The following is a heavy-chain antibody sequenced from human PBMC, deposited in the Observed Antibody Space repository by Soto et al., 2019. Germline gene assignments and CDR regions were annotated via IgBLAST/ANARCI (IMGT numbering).Heavy chain of an antibody. J-gene: IGHJ4*02. Sequence: VQLVESGGGAVQPGRSLRLSCAASGFTFSNNAMHWVRQAPGKGLEWVAVISYDGNNKYYADSVKGRFTISRHDSKNTRYLQMNSLRAEDTAVYYCARDRRVIGGGLDYWGQGTLVTVSS. CDR2: ISYDGNNK. D-gene: IGHD3-16*01. CDR3: ARDRRVIGGGLDY. V-gene: IGHV3-30-3*01. CDR1: GFTFSNNA.